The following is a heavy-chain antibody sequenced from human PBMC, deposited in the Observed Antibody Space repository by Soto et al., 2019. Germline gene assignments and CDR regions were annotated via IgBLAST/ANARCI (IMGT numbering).Heavy chain of an antibody. J-gene: IGHJ4*02. Sequence: ESGGVVVQPGGSLRLSCAASGFSFDDHTMHWVRQAPGKGLEWVSLSSWDGGRTYYADSVKGRFTISRDNSKNSLYLQMNSLRTEDTALYYCAKDSTGSIDYWGQGTLVTVSS. CDR1: GFSFDDHT. V-gene: IGHV3-43*01. D-gene: IGHD6-19*01. CDR2: SSWDGGRT. CDR3: AKDSTGSIDY.